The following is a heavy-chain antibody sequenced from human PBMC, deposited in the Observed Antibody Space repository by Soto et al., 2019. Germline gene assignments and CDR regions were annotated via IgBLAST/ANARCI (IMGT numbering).Heavy chain of an antibody. J-gene: IGHJ4*01. Sequence: SETLSLTCTVSGASIGSSYWSWIRQPPGKGLEWMGYIFYTGSTNYSPSLNGRVSITVDPSNNQLCLTLRSVTAADTAVYYCASVSTLNQLDYSPHRTLVIVSS. CDR3: ASVSTLNQLDY. CDR2: IFYTGST. V-gene: IGHV4-59*01. CDR1: GASIGSSY.